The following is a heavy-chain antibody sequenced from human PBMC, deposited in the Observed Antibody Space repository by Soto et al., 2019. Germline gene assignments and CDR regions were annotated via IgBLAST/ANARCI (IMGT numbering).Heavy chain of an antibody. CDR3: AREKTSSSNWDFDY. D-gene: IGHD6-13*01. Sequence: QVQLQESGPGLVKPSETLSLTCTVAGASISNHYWGWIRQPPGKGLEWIGFIYYSGSTNYNPSLKSRVTISVDTSNNRFSLKLSSVTAADTAIYYCAREKTSSSNWDFDYWGQGTLVTVSS. CDR1: GASISNHY. V-gene: IGHV4-59*11. J-gene: IGHJ4*02. CDR2: IYYSGST.